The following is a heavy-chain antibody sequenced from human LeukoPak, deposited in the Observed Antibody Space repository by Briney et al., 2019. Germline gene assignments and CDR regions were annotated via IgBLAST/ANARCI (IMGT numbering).Heavy chain of an antibody. D-gene: IGHD3-10*01. Sequence: SETLSLTCAVYGGSFSGYYWSWIRQPPGKGLEWIGEINHSGSTNYNPSLKSRVTISVDTSKNQFSLKLSSVTAADTAVYYCARPVRGVPRYMDVWGKGTTVTVSS. J-gene: IGHJ6*03. CDR3: ARPVRGVPRYMDV. CDR2: INHSGST. CDR1: GGSFSGYY. V-gene: IGHV4-34*01.